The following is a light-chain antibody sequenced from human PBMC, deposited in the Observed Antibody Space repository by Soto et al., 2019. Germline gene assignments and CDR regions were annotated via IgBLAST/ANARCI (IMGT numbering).Light chain of an antibody. CDR3: HQYGSSPGT. J-gene: IGKJ1*01. CDR2: GAS. V-gene: IGKV3-20*01. CDR1: QSVTSNY. Sequence: EIVLTQSPGTLSLSPGERATLSCRASQSVTSNYLAWYQQKPGQAPRLLIFGASIRDTGIPDSFSRSGSGTDFTLTISRLEPEDFAVYYCHQYGSSPGTFGQGTKVDIK.